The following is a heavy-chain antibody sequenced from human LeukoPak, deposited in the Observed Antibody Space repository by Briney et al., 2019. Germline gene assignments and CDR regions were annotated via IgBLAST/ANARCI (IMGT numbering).Heavy chain of an antibody. Sequence: KPSETLSLTCTVSGYSISSGYYWGWIRQPPGKGLEWIGSIYHSGSTYYNPSLKSRVTISVDTSKNQFSLKLSSVTAADTAVYYCARDRTTAPLWFGEFRGAFDIWGQGTMVTVSS. CDR2: IYHSGST. CDR1: GYSISSGYY. J-gene: IGHJ3*02. V-gene: IGHV4-38-2*02. D-gene: IGHD3-10*01. CDR3: ARDRTTAPLWFGEFRGAFDI.